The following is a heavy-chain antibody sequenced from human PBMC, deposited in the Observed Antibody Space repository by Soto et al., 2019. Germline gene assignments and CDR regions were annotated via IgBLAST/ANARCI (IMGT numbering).Heavy chain of an antibody. CDR1: GYTFTTYG. CDR3: AREDGYCSGGSCHSGGWLEP. V-gene: IGHV1-18*01. CDR2: ISPYNGNT. J-gene: IGHJ5*02. D-gene: IGHD2-15*01. Sequence: ASVKVSCKTSGYTFTTYGVSWVRQAPGQGLEWMGWISPYNGNTNYAQRLQGRVTLTTDTSTKTAYMELMSLSSDDTALYYCAREDGYCSGGSCHSGGWLEPWGQGTLVTVSS.